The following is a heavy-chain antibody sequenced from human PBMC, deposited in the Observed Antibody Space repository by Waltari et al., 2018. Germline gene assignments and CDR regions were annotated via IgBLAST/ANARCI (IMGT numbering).Heavy chain of an antibody. V-gene: IGHV4-59*01. D-gene: IGHD5-12*01. CDR1: GGSISSYY. CDR2: IYYSGST. J-gene: IGHJ4*02. Sequence: QVQLQESGPGLVKPSETLSLTCTVSGGSISSYYWRWLRQPPGKGLEWIGYIYYSGSTNYNPSLKSRVTISVDTSKNQFSLKLSSVTAADTAVYYCARDLDGYNRGFDYWGQGTLVTVSS. CDR3: ARDLDGYNRGFDY.